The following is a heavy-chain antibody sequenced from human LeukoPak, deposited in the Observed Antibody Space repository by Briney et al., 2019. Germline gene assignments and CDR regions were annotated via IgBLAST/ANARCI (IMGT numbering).Heavy chain of an antibody. V-gene: IGHV3-30*02. CDR1: GFTFNNCG. D-gene: IGHD3-22*01. CDR3: AKGGRNYDSSAYNDAN. J-gene: IGHJ4*02. CDR2: IRSDGGIK. Sequence: PGGSLRLSCAASGFTFNNCGMHWVRQALGKGLEWLAFIRSDGGIKYYRDSVKGRFTISRDNSKNTLYLEMDSLTPDDTAVYYCAKGGRNYDSSAYNDANWGQGTLVTVSS.